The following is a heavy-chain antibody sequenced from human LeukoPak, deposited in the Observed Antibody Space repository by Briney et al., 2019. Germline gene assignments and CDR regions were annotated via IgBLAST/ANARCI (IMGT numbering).Heavy chain of an antibody. CDR1: GFTFSRYA. V-gene: IGHV3-7*04. CDR3: ARGVFFDY. CDR2: IEEDGSEK. D-gene: IGHD6-13*01. Sequence: PGGSLRLSCAASGFTFSRYAMHSVRQAPGKGLEWVANIEEDGSEKYYVESVKGRLTISRDNAKISLYLQMNSMRAEDTAVYYCARGVFFDYWGQGTLVTVSS. J-gene: IGHJ4*02.